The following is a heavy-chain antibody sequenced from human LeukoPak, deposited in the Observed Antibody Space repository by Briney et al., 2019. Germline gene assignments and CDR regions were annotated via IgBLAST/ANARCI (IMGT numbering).Heavy chain of an antibody. Sequence: SETLSLTCTVSGGSISSSSYCWGWIRQPPGKGLEWIGSIYYSGSTYYNPSLKSRVTISVDTSKNQFSLKLSSVTAADPAVYYCARVYLAGAYNWFDPWGQGTLVTVSS. V-gene: IGHV4-39*07. D-gene: IGHD6-19*01. CDR1: GGSISSSSYC. CDR3: ARVYLAGAYNWFDP. CDR2: IYYSGST. J-gene: IGHJ5*02.